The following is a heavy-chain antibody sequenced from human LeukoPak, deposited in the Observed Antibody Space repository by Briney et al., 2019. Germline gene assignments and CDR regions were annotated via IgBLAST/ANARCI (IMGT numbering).Heavy chain of an antibody. CDR2: IYTSGST. D-gene: IGHD1-26*01. J-gene: IGHJ4*02. Sequence: SETLSHTCTVSGGSISSYYWSWRRQPAGKGLESIGRIYTSGSTNYNPSLKSRVTISVDTSKNQFSLKLSSVTAADTAVYYCSGSRDKKYYFDYWGQGTLVTVSS. CDR3: SGSRDKKYYFDY. CDR1: GGSISSYY. V-gene: IGHV4-4*07.